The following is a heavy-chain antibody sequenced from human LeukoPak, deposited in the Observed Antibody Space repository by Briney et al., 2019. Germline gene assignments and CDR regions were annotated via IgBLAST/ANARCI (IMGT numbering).Heavy chain of an antibody. CDR2: INHSGST. CDR3: ARTGATQGWFDP. D-gene: IGHD1-26*01. Sequence: SETLSLTCAVYGGSFSGYYWSWIRQPPGKGLEWIGEINHSGSTNYNPSLKSRVTISVDTSKNQFSLKLSSVTAADTAVYYCARTGATQGWFDPWGQGTLVTVSS. CDR1: GGSFSGYY. V-gene: IGHV4-34*01. J-gene: IGHJ5*02.